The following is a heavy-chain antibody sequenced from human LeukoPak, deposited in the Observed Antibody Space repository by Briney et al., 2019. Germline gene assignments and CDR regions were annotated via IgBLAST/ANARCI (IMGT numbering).Heavy chain of an antibody. CDR1: GSTNSSNNL. Sequence: PSETLSLTCAVSGSTNSSNNLRSVGRQPPGKGLEWIGEIFHAGTTNYNPSLQSRVTISVDNSRNQFSLKLTSIFASDASVRICMSIYGSNIICFSVDYWGERTLVTVSS. CDR2: IFHAGTT. V-gene: IGHV4-4*02. J-gene: IGHJ4*02. CDR3: MSIYGSNIICFSVDY. D-gene: IGHD3-22*01.